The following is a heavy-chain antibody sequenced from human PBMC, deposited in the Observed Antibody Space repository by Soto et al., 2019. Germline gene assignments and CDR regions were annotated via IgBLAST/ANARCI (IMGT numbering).Heavy chain of an antibody. Sequence: GGSLRLSCAASGFTFKKFAVSWVRQAPGKGMELVSAIGGSGSSANYADSVKGRFTVSRDDSKSTLYLQMSGLRVDDTALYYSAKDAVAYNGEWDWFDLWGQGTLVTVSS. V-gene: IGHV3-23*01. D-gene: IGHD3-10*01. CDR2: IGGSGSSA. J-gene: IGHJ5*02. CDR3: AKDAVAYNGEWDWFDL. CDR1: GFTFKKFA.